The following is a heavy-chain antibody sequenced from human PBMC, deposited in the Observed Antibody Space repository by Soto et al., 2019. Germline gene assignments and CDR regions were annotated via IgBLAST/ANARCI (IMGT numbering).Heavy chain of an antibody. CDR3: ARLLYYYDSSGYSPGAFDI. D-gene: IGHD3-22*01. Sequence: SETLSLTCAVSGGSISSGGYSWSWIRQPPGKGLEWIGYIYHSGSTYYNPSLKSRVTISVDRSKNQFSPKLSSVTAADTAVYYCARLLYYYDSSGYSPGAFDIWGQGTMVTVSS. CDR1: GGSISSGGYS. V-gene: IGHV4-30-2*01. CDR2: IYHSGST. J-gene: IGHJ3*02.